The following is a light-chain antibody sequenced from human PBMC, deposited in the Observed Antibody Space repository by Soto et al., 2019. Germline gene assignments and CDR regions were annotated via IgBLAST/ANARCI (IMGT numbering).Light chain of an antibody. CDR2: DVS. Sequence: SALTQPASVSGSPGQSITISCTGTSSDVGGYNYVSWYQQHPGKAPKLMIYDVSNRPSGVSNRFSGSNSGNTASLTISGLQAEDEADYYCSSYTSSSTRVFGGGTKLTVL. CDR3: SSYTSSSTRV. V-gene: IGLV2-14*01. J-gene: IGLJ2*01. CDR1: SSDVGGYNY.